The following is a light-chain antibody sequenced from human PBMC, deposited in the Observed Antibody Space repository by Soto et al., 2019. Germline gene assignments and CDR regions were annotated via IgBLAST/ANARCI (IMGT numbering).Light chain of an antibody. CDR3: QQYDATPRT. CDR1: QSVSSNY. J-gene: IGKJ1*01. CDR2: GTS. Sequence: DIVLTQSTGTLSLSPGERATLSCRASQSVSSNYLAWYQQKVGQAPRLLIYGTSNRAAGIPDRFSGSGSGTDFTLTVSRLEPEDFAVYYCQQYDATPRTFGQGTKVDI. V-gene: IGKV3-20*01.